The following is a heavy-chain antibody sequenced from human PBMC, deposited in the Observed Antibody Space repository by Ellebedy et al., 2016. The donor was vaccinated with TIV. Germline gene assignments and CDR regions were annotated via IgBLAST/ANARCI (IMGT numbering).Heavy chain of an antibody. CDR2: INPSGGST. CDR1: GYTFTSYY. Sequence: ASVKVSCKASGYTFTSYYMHWARQAPGQGLEWMGIINPSGGSTSYAQKFQGRVTMTRDTSTSTVYMELSSLRSEDTAVYYCARDRSSSWYPLFGVTPDYWGQGTLVTVSS. V-gene: IGHV1-46*01. CDR3: ARDRSSSWYPLFGVTPDY. J-gene: IGHJ4*02. D-gene: IGHD6-13*01.